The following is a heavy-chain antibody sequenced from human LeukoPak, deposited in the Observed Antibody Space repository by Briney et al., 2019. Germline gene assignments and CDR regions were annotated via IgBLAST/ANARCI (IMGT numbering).Heavy chain of an antibody. Sequence: ASVKVSCKASGYTFTSYGISWVRQATGQGLEWMGWMNPNSGNTGYAQKFQGRVTMTRNTSISTAYMELSSLRSGDTAVYYCARMAASSSGIHYTLGMDVWGQGTTVTVSS. D-gene: IGHD6-19*01. CDR2: MNPNSGNT. J-gene: IGHJ6*02. CDR3: ARMAASSSGIHYTLGMDV. CDR1: GYTFTSYG. V-gene: IGHV1-8*02.